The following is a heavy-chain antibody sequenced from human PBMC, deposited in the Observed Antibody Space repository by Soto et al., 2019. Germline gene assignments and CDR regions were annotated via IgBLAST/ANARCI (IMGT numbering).Heavy chain of an antibody. D-gene: IGHD6-6*01. CDR2: IDPSDSHI. CDR3: ARHTYSSSSWFDP. V-gene: IGHV5-10-1*01. J-gene: IGHJ5*02. CDR1: GYTFINYW. Sequence: GESLKISCDGSGYTFINYWISLVLQMPGKGLEWIGRIDPSDSHINYSPAFRGHVTISADNSRVYLQWNSLKASDTASYYCARHTYSSSSWFDPWGPGNLVTVSS.